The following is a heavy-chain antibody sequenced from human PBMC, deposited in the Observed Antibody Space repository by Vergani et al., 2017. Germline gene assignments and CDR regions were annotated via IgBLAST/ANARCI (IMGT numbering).Heavy chain of an antibody. J-gene: IGHJ6*03. CDR2: ISYDGSNK. Sequence: QVQLVESGGGVVKPGRSLRLSCAASGFTFRSYGLHWVGQAPGKGLEWVAVISYDGSNKYYADSVKGRFTISRDNSKNTLYLQMNSLRAEDTAVYYCAKEGNYDILTGYTGFYYYYMDVWGKGTTVTVSS. CDR3: AKEGNYDILTGYTGFYYYYMDV. D-gene: IGHD3-9*01. V-gene: IGHV3-30*18. CDR1: GFTFRSYG.